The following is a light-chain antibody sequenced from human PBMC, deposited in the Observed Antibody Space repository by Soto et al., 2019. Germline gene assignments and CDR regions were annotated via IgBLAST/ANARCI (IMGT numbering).Light chain of an antibody. CDR3: ESYTSGNFYF. CDR2: DVS. CDR1: RSDVGAYDY. Sequence: QSALTQPASVSGSLGQSITISCTGTRSDVGAYDYVSWYQQHPGKVPKLMIYDVSNRPSGVSNGFSGSKSVNTSSRYISGIQAEDEAEYCCESYTSGNFYFFGTGTKLTVL. V-gene: IGLV2-14*03. J-gene: IGLJ1*01.